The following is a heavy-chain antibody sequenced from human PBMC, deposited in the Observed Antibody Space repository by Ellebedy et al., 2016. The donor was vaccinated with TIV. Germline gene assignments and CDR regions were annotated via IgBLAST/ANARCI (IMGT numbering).Heavy chain of an antibody. Sequence: PGGSLRLSCAASGFNFRSYWMTWVRQAPGKGLEWVAKIRQEGDEIYYVESVKGRFTISRDNAKNSHFLQMNSLRVEDTAVYYCARRASYGDYAVQVNPWFDPWGQGTLVTVSS. J-gene: IGHJ5*02. CDR1: GFNFRSYW. CDR3: ARRASYGDYAVQVNPWFDP. D-gene: IGHD4-17*01. CDR2: IRQEGDEI. V-gene: IGHV3-7*01.